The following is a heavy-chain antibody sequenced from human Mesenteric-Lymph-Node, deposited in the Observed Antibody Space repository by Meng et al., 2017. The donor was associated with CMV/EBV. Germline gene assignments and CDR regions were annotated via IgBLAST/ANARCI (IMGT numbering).Heavy chain of an antibody. J-gene: IGHJ5*02. Sequence: SETLSLTCTVSGGSVSSGSYYWSWIRQPPGKGLEWIGYIYHSGSTNYNPSLKSRVTISIDASKNQFSLKLSSVMAADTAVYYCVRMYSSSPRGGFDPWGQGTLVTVSS. CDR1: GGSVSSGSYY. D-gene: IGHD6-6*01. CDR2: IYHSGST. V-gene: IGHV4-61*01. CDR3: VRMYSSSPRGGFDP.